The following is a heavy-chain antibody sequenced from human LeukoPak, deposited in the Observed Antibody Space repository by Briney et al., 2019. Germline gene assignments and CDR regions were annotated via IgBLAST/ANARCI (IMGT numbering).Heavy chain of an antibody. J-gene: IGHJ4*02. Sequence: GGSLRLSCAASGFTFSSYAMPWVRQAPGKGLEWVAVISYDGSNKYYADSVKGRFTISRDNSKNTLYLQMNSLRAEDTAVYYCARGLSRPRRHYYDSSGYIGDGSYYFDYWGQGTLVTVSS. CDR2: ISYDGSNK. V-gene: IGHV3-30-3*01. D-gene: IGHD3-22*01. CDR1: GFTFSSYA. CDR3: ARGLSRPRRHYYDSSGYIGDGSYYFDY.